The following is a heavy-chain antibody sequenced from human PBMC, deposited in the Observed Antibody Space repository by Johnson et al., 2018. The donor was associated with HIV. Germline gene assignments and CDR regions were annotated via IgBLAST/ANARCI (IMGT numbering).Heavy chain of an antibody. D-gene: IGHD2-21*01. V-gene: IGHV3-20*04. Sequence: VQLVESGGGVVRPGGSLRLSCEGSGFSFDEYGMSWVRQAPGKGLAWVSGINWNGENIGYADSVKGRFTISRDNAKNSLYLQMNSLRVEDTAVYYCARDPITPYERGPDAFDVWGQGTMVTVSS. J-gene: IGHJ3*01. CDR1: GFSFDEYG. CDR3: ARDPITPYERGPDAFDV. CDR2: INWNGENI.